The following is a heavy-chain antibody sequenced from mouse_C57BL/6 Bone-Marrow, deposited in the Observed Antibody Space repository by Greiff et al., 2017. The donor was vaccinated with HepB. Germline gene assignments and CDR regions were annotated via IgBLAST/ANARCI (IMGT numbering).Heavy chain of an antibody. CDR1: GFTFNTYA. D-gene: IGHD1-1*01. CDR3: VREGNYYGSSLFDY. Sequence: EVQLVESGGGLVQPKGSLKLSCAASGFTFNTYAMHWVRQAPGKGLEWVARIRSKSSNYATYYADSVKDRFTISRDDSQSMLYLQMNNLKTEDTAMYYCVREGNYYGSSLFDYWGQGTTLTVSS. V-gene: IGHV10-3*01. CDR2: IRSKSSNYAT. J-gene: IGHJ2*01.